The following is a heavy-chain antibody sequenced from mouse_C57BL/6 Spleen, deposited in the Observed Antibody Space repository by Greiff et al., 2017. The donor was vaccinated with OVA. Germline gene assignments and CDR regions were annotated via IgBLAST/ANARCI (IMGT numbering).Heavy chain of an antibody. V-gene: IGHV1-22*01. Sequence: VQLKQSGPELVKPGASVKMSCKASGYTFTDYNMHWVKQSHGKSLEWIGYINPNNGGTSYNQKFKGKATLTVYKSSSTAYMELRSLTSEDSAVYYCARERGYYGSSYGYWGQGTTLTVSS. CDR3: ARERGYYGSSYGY. J-gene: IGHJ2*01. CDR1: GYTFTDYN. CDR2: INPNNGGT. D-gene: IGHD1-1*01.